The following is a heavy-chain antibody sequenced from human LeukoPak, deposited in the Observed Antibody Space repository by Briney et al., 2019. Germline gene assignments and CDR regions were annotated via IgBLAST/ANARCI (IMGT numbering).Heavy chain of an antibody. J-gene: IGHJ4*02. V-gene: IGHV1-24*01. CDR3: ARDNYDSSGSFDY. D-gene: IGHD3-22*01. CDR2: FDPEDGET. CDR1: GYTLTELS. Sequence: ASVKVSCKVSGYTLTELSMHWVRQAPGKGLEWMGGFDPEDGETIYAQKFQGRVTMAEDTSTDTAYMELSSLRSEDTAVHYCARDNYDSSGSFDYWGQGTLVTVSS.